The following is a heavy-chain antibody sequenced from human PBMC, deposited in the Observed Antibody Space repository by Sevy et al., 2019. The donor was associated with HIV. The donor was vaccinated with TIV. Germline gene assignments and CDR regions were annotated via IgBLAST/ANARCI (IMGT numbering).Heavy chain of an antibody. V-gene: IGHV3-21*03. CDR3: ARDGGFIVRASSDY. CDR1: GFCFSDYT. J-gene: IGHJ4*02. Sequence: GGSLRLSCEASGFCFSDYTMTWVSQAPGKGLEWVSSMSSSITYTYYADSLKGRFTISRDNAKSSLYLQMNSLRAEDTGVYYCARDGGFIVRASSDYWGQRTLVTVSS. D-gene: IGHD1-26*01. CDR2: MSSSITYT.